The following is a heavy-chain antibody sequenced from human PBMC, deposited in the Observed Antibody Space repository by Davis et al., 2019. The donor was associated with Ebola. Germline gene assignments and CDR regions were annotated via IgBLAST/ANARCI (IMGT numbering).Heavy chain of an antibody. D-gene: IGHD1-26*01. CDR3: AALFSGSYLAYVDV. CDR2: INHRGST. Sequence: MPSETLSLTCAVYGGSFSGYYWSWIRQPPGKGLEWIGEINHRGSTNYNPSLNSRVTISKDTSRNQFSLELRSVTAADTAVYYCAALFSGSYLAYVDVWGKGTTVTVS. J-gene: IGHJ6*03. CDR1: GGSFSGYY. V-gene: IGHV4-34*01.